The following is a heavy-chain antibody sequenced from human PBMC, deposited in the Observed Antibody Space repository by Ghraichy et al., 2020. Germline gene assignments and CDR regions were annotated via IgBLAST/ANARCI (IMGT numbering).Heavy chain of an antibody. V-gene: IGHV3-33*01. D-gene: IGHD4-23*01. J-gene: IGHJ4*02. CDR3: ARDNGNSRCIDS. CDR2: LWYMGNSE. CDR1: GFPFSITG. Sequence: GGSLRLSCAGSGFPFSITGIHWVRQAPGKGLEWVAVLWYMGNSEYYADSVKGRFTISRDNSKSTYYLQMNSLRVEDTAVYYCARDNGNSRCIDSWGQGTLVTVSS.